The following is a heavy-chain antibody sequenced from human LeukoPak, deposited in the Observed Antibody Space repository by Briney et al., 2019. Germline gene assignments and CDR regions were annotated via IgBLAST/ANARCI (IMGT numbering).Heavy chain of an antibody. V-gene: IGHV3-9*01. CDR3: AKDLRLGELSSSFDY. CDR1: GFTFDDYA. D-gene: IGHD3-16*02. CDR2: ISWNSGSI. Sequence: GRSLRLSCAASGFTFDDYAMHWVRQAPGKGLEWVSGISWNSGSIGYADSVKGRFTISRDNAKNSLYLQMNSLGAEDTALYHCAKDLRLGELSSSFDYWGQGTLVTVSS. J-gene: IGHJ4*02.